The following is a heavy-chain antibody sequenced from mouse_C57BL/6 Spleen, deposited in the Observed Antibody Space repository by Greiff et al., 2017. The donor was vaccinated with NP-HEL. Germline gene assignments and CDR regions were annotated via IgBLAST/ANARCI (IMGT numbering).Heavy chain of an antibody. V-gene: IGHV14-4*01. D-gene: IGHD1-1*01. CDR3: TTTVVPYYYAMDY. CDR2: IDPENGDT. CDR1: GFNIKDDY. Sequence: EVQLQQSGAELVRPGASVKLSCTASGFNIKDDYMHWVKQRPEQGLEWIGWIDPENGDTEYASKFQGKATITADTSSNTAYLQLSSLTSDDTAVYFCTTTVVPYYYAMDYWGQGTSVTVSS. J-gene: IGHJ4*01.